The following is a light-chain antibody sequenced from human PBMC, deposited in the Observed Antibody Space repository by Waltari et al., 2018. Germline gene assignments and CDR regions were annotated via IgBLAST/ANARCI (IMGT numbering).Light chain of an antibody. V-gene: IGLV1-40*01. Sequence: QSVLAQPPSVSGAPGQRVTISCTGSSSNIGAGHHVHWYQEFPGTAPKLRIYGDSNRPSGVPDRVSGSKSGTSASLAITGLQAEDEANYYCQSFDTSLGAIFGGGTKVTVL. CDR3: QSFDTSLGAI. CDR2: GDS. J-gene: IGLJ2*01. CDR1: SSNIGAGHH.